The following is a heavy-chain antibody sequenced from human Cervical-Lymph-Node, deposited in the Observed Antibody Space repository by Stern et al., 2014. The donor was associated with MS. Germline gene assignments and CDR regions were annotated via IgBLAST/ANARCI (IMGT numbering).Heavy chain of an antibody. CDR3: ARVMDTAMEYGSCFDY. CDR2: LSSSGSTI. J-gene: IGHJ4*02. V-gene: IGHV3-11*01. CDR1: GFTFSDYY. Sequence: QLVQSGGGLVKPGGSLRLSCAASGFTFSDYYMSWIRQAPGKGLEWVSYLSSSGSTIYYADSVKGRFTISRDNAKNSLYLQMNSLRAEDTAVYYCARVMDTAMEYGSCFDYWGQGTLVTVSS. D-gene: IGHD5-18*01.